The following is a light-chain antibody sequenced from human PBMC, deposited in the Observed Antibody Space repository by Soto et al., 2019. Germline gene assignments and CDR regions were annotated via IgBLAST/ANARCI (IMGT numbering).Light chain of an antibody. CDR1: QSLSSNS. Sequence: EIVLTQSPVTLSVSPGKKATLSCRASQSLSSNSLAWNQQKPGQAPRLLIFGTSRRATAIPDRFSGSGSGTDFTLTISRLEPEDFAVYYCQQYGGSTRFFGGGTKVDIK. CDR3: QQYGGSTRF. V-gene: IGKV3-20*01. CDR2: GTS. J-gene: IGKJ4*01.